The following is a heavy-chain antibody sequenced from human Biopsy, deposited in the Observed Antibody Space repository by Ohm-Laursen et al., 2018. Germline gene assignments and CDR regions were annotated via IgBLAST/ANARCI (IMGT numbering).Heavy chain of an antibody. CDR3: ARDPLNGHKHFDY. V-gene: IGHV1-2*02. D-gene: IGHD2-8*01. Sequence: VASVKVSCKASSYTFTDYNIHWMRQAPGQGLEWLGYINFKTGATNYAQKVQGTATMTRDTSISTAYLALGSLRSADTAIYYCARDPLNGHKHFDYWGQGSLVTVSS. CDR1: SYTFTDYN. J-gene: IGHJ4*02. CDR2: INFKTGAT.